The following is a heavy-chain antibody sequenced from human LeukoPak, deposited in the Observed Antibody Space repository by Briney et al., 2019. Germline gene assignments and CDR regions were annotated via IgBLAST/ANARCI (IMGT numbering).Heavy chain of an antibody. CDR3: ARDRSDGFDY. V-gene: IGHV3-53*01. J-gene: IGHJ4*02. CDR1: GFTVSSNS. CDR2: LYSGGNT. Sequence: GGSLRLSCAASGFTVSSNSMSWVRQAPGKGLEWVSVLYSGGNTYYADSVKGRFTISRDNSKSTLYLQMNSLRTEDTAAYYCARDRSDGFDYWGQGTLVTVSS.